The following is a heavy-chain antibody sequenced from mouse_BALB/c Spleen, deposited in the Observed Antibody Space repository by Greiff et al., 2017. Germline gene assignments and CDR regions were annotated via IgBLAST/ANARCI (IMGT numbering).Heavy chain of an antibody. CDR2: IDPANGNT. CDR3: ASPYGSRSLYYAMDY. J-gene: IGHJ4*01. V-gene: IGHV14-3*02. CDR1: GFNIKDTY. Sequence: DVQLQESGAELVKPGASVKLSCTASGFNIKDTYMHWVKQRPEQGLEWIGRIDPANGNTKYDPKFQGKATITADTSSNTAYLQLSSLTSEDTAVYYCASPYGSRSLYYAMDYWGQGTSVTVSS. D-gene: IGHD1-1*01.